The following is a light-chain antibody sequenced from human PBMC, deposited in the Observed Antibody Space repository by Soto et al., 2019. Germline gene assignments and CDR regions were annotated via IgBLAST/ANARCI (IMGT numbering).Light chain of an antibody. CDR1: TSNIGAPYD. Sequence: QSVLTQPPSVSGAPGQRVSISCTGSTSNIGAPYDVHWYQHLPGAAPKLLIYGDNNRPSGVPDRFSGSKSGTSASLAITSLQAEDEADYYCQSYDISLHNYVFGTGTSSPS. CDR2: GDN. V-gene: IGLV1-40*01. J-gene: IGLJ1*01. CDR3: QSYDISLHNYV.